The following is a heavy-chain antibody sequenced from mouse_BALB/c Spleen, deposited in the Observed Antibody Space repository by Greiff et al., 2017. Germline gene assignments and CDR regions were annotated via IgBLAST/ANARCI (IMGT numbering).Heavy chain of an antibody. D-gene: IGHD2-4*01. CDR2: IWSGGST. J-gene: IGHJ4*01. CDR1: GFSLTSYG. CDR3: ARMEDYDYAYAMDY. Sequence: VQLQQSGPGLVQPSQSLSITCTVSGFSLTSYGVHWVRQSPGKGLEWLGVIWSGGSTDYNAAFISRLSISKDNSKSQVFFKMNSLQANDTAIYYCARMEDYDYAYAMDYWGQGTSVTVSS. V-gene: IGHV2-2*02.